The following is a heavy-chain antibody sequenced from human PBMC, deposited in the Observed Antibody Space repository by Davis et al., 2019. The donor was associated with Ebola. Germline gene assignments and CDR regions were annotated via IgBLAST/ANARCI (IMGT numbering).Heavy chain of an antibody. CDR3: AKDYRGRRYFDL. J-gene: IGHJ2*01. Sequence: GESLKISCAASGFTFSDYYMSWIRQAPGKGLEWVSYISSSGSTIYYADSVKGRFTISRDNAKNSLYLQMNSLRAEDTALYYCAKDYRGRRYFDLWGRGTLVTVSS. CDR2: ISSSGSTI. D-gene: IGHD3-16*02. CDR1: GFTFSDYY. V-gene: IGHV3-11*01.